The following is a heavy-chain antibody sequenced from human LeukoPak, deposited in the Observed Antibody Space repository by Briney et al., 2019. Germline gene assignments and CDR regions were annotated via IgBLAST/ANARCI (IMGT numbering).Heavy chain of an antibody. V-gene: IGHV1-2*02. Sequence: GASVNVSCTASGYTFTVYYMHWVRQAPGQGLEWMGWINSNSGGTNYAQKFQGRVTMTRDTSTTTAYMELNRLRSDDTAVYYCARVRRPEYSSSSYYYYMDVWGKGTTVTVSS. CDR1: GYTFTVYY. J-gene: IGHJ6*03. D-gene: IGHD6-6*01. CDR3: ARVRRPEYSSSSYYYYMDV. CDR2: INSNSGGT.